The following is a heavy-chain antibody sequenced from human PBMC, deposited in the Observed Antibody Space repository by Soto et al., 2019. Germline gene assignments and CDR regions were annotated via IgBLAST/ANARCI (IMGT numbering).Heavy chain of an antibody. CDR2: IIGTNGAT. Sequence: EVHLLESGGELVQPGGSLRLSCAASGFSFNQYTMNWVRQAPGKGLAWVSSIIGTNGATYYADSVKGRFTISRDNSKNTLYLQMNSLRAEDTAIYFCAKDKRPDGAWDFDYWGQGTMVTVSS. V-gene: IGHV3-23*01. D-gene: IGHD4-17*01. J-gene: IGHJ4*02. CDR3: AKDKRPDGAWDFDY. CDR1: GFSFNQYT.